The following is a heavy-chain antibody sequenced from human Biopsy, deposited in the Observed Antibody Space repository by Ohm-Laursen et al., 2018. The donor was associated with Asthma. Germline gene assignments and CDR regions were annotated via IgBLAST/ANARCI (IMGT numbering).Heavy chain of an antibody. J-gene: IGHJ4*02. CDR1: GASIRVSGSY. CDR3: ASPVNRAFGGYEWAAVFDY. Sequence: LSLTCTVSGASIRVSGSYWAWIRQAPGKGPEWIGTTHYSGSTFYKPSLRSRVTMSLNTSTNQFSLRLCFVTATDTAVYYCASPVNRAFGGYEWAAVFDYWGQGILVTVSS. V-gene: IGHV4-39*01. CDR2: THYSGST. D-gene: IGHD5-12*01.